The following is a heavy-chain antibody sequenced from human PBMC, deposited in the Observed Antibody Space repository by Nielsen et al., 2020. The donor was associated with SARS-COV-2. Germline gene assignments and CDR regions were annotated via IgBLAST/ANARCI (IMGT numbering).Heavy chain of an antibody. CDR2: ISSNGNSI. J-gene: IGHJ4*02. D-gene: IGHD3-22*01. CDR3: ASTEYDSSGYYTPIDY. Sequence: GGSLRLSCAASGFTFSSSEMNWVRQAPGRGLEWVSCISSNGNSIQYTDSVKGRFTISRDNAKNSLYLQMNSLRAEDTAVYYCASTEYDSSGYYTPIDYWGQGTLVTVSS. CDR1: GFTFSSSE. V-gene: IGHV3-48*03.